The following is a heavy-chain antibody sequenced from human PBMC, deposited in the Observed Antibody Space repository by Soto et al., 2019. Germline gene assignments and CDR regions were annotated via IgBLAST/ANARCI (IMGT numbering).Heavy chain of an antibody. D-gene: IGHD1-26*01. Sequence: QVQLVESGGGVVQPGRSLRLSCAASGFTFSSYGMHWVRQAPGKGLEWVAVISYDGSNKYYADSVKGRFTISRDNSKNTLYLQMNSLRAEDTAVYYCAKATFGVGATDYGMDVWGQGTTVTVSS. V-gene: IGHV3-30*18. J-gene: IGHJ6*02. CDR1: GFTFSSYG. CDR3: AKATFGVGATDYGMDV. CDR2: ISYDGSNK.